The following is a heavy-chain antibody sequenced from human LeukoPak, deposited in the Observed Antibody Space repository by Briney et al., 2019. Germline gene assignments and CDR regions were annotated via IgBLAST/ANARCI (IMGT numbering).Heavy chain of an antibody. V-gene: IGHV3-9*01. D-gene: IGHD2/OR15-2a*01. Sequence: GGSLRLSCAASGFTFDDYAMHWVRQAPGKGLEWVSGISWNSGSIGYADSVKGRFTIYRDNAKNSLYLQMNSLRAEDTALYYCAKDISYFGAFDIWGQGTMVTVSS. CDR3: AKDISYFGAFDI. J-gene: IGHJ3*02. CDR2: ISWNSGSI. CDR1: GFTFDDYA.